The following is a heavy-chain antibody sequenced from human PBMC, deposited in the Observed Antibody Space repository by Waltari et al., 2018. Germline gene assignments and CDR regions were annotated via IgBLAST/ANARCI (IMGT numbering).Heavy chain of an antibody. CDR1: GGSVSSYS. J-gene: IGHJ4*02. Sequence: QVQLQESGQGLVKHSGTLSLTGTVSGGSVSSYSWRWIRQPVGKGLEWIGRIYSSGSTNYNPSLRSRVTMSVDTSKNQFSLKLNSVTAADTAVYYCARDWAAVADYYFDYWGQGTLVTVSS. CDR2: IYSSGST. V-gene: IGHV4-4*07. D-gene: IGHD6-19*01. CDR3: ARDWAAVADYYFDY.